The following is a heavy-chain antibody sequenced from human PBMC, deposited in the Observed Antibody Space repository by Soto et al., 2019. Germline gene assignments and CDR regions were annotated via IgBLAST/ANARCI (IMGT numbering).Heavy chain of an antibody. Sequence: QLQLQESGPGLVKPSETLSLTCTVSGGSISSSRCHWGWIRQPPGKGLEWIASIKYSGTTFYNPSLKRRFTFSVDTSKNQFALKLSSVTAAETAVYYCARHGMTGSYYAAFDIWGQGTMVTVSS. D-gene: IGHD1-26*01. CDR2: IKYSGTT. CDR1: GGSISSSRCH. V-gene: IGHV4-39*01. CDR3: ARHGMTGSYYAAFDI. J-gene: IGHJ3*02.